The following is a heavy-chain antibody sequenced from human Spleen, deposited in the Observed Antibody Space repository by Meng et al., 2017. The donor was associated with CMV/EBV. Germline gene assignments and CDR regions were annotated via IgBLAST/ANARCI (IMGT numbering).Heavy chain of an antibody. CDR2: ISRSGTTT. D-gene: IGHD2/OR15-2a*01. Sequence: GGSLRLSCAASGFRFSNYEMDWVRQAPGKGLEWVSYISRSGTTTNYADSVKGRFTVLRDNAKNSLYLQMNNLRAEDTAVYYCARERGSMADDVLDIWGRGTMVTVSS. J-gene: IGHJ3*02. CDR3: ARERGSMADDVLDI. V-gene: IGHV3-48*03. CDR1: GFRFSNYE.